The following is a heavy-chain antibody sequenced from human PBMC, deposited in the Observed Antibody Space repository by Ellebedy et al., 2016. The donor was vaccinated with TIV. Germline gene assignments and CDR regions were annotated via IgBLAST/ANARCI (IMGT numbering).Heavy chain of an antibody. D-gene: IGHD3-22*01. Sequence: SETLSLXXTVSGGSISSYYWSWIRQPPGKGLEWIGYMYHTGNTYYNPSLKSRVTIPVDTSKNQISLKLSSVTATDTAVYYCARRSYDSTGGGLDIWGQGTMVTVSS. CDR1: GGSISSYY. CDR2: MYHTGNT. J-gene: IGHJ3*02. V-gene: IGHV4-59*08. CDR3: ARRSYDSTGGGLDI.